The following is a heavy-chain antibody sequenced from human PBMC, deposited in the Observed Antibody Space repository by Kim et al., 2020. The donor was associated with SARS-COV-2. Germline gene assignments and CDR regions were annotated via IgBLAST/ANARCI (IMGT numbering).Heavy chain of an antibody. Sequence: GGSLRLSCAASGFTFSSYAMTWVRQAPGKGLEWVSAISGNGGRTYYADSVKGRFTISRANSKNTRYLQLNSLRAEDTALYYFPKVVAGFNTTVDSWGQGT. J-gene: IGHJ4*02. CDR3: PKVVAGFNTTVDS. D-gene: IGHD2-21*01. CDR1: GFTFSSYA. V-gene: IGHV3-23*01. CDR2: ISGNGGRT.